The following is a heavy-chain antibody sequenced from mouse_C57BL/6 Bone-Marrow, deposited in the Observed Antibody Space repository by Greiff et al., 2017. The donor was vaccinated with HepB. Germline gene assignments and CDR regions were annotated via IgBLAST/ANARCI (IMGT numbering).Heavy chain of an antibody. CDR3: AREYCGSSLYWYFDD. D-gene: IGHD1-1*01. J-gene: IGHJ1*03. CDR2: ILPGCGST. V-gene: IGHV1-9*01. Sequence: QVQLQQSGAELMKPGHSVKLSCKATGYTFTGYWIEWVKQSPGHGLEWIGEILPGCGSTNYNEKFKGKATFTADTTSNTAYMQLSSLTTEDSAIFYGAREYCGSSLYWYFDDWGTGTSVTVSS. CDR1: GYTFTGYW.